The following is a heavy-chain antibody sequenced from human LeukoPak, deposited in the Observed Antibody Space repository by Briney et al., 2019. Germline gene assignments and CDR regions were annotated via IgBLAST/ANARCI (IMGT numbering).Heavy chain of an antibody. CDR2: IWYDGSNK. D-gene: IGHD3-10*01. Sequence: GRSLRLSCAASGFTFSSYGMHWVRQAPGKGLEWVAVIWYDGSNKYYADSVKGRFTISRDNSKNTLYLQMNSLRAEDTAVYYCARSDGASYYYGSGPTPVWGKGTTVTVSS. J-gene: IGHJ6*04. CDR1: GFTFSSYG. V-gene: IGHV3-33*01. CDR3: ARSDGASYYYGSGPTPV.